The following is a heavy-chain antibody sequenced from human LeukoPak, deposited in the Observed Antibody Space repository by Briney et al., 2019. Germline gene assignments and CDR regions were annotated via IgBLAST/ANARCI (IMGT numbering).Heavy chain of an antibody. CDR3: ARDIRGSGRWARSYNCYNYMDV. Sequence: PSETLSLTCTVSGGSISSGCYYWSWIPQPAGKGLDWIGRIYTSGSTNYNPSLKSRVTISVDTSKNQFSLKLSYVTAEDTAVYSCARDIRGSGRWARSYNCYNYMDVWGKGTTVTVSS. V-gene: IGHV4-61*02. CDR2: IYTSGST. J-gene: IGHJ6*03. CDR1: GGSISSGCYY. D-gene: IGHD4-23*01.